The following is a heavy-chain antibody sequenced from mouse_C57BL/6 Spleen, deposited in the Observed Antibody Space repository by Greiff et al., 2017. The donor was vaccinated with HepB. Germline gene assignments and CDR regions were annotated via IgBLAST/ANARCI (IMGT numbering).Heavy chain of an antibody. D-gene: IGHD1-1*01. V-gene: IGHV3-8*01. J-gene: IGHJ1*03. CDR1: GYSITSDY. CDR2: ISYSGST. CDR3: ATGSFSGSSYDWYFDV. Sequence: EVQRVESGPGLAKPSQTLSLTCSVTGYSITSDYWNWIRKFPGNKLEYMGYISYSGSTYYNPSLKSRISITRDTSKNQYYLQLNSVTTEDTATYYCATGSFSGSSYDWYFDVWGTGTTVTVSS.